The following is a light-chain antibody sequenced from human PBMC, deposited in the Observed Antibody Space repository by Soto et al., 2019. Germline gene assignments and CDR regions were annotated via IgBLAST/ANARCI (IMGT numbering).Light chain of an antibody. Sequence: EVVLTQSPATLSLPPGGSATLSCRASQNVDNYLAWYQQKPGQAPRLLIYGASSRAAGIPDRFSGSGSGTDFTITISRLEPEDFEVYYCHQYGDSLWTFGQGTKVDIK. CDR2: GAS. V-gene: IGKV3-20*01. J-gene: IGKJ1*01. CDR3: HQYGDSLWT. CDR1: QNVDNY.